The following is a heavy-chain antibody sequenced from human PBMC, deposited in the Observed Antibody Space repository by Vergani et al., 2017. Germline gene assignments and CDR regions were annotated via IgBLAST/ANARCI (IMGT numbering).Heavy chain of an antibody. D-gene: IGHD4-17*01. V-gene: IGHV1-69*02. Sequence: QVQLVQSGAEVKKPGSSVKVSCKASGGTFSSYTISWVRQAPGQGLEWMGRIIPILGIANYAQKFQGRVTITADKSTSTAYMELSSLGSEDTAVYYCARAQDDVGDYGSFDFWGQGTMVTVSS. J-gene: IGHJ3*01. CDR2: IIPILGIA. CDR3: ARAQDDVGDYGSFDF. CDR1: GGTFSSYT.